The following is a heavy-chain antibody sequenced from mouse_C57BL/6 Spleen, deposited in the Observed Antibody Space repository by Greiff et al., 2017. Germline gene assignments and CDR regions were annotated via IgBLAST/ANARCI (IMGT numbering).Heavy chain of an antibody. Sequence: QVQLPQPGAELVRPGSSVKLSCKASGYTFTSYWMHWVKQRPIQGLEWIGNIDPYDSETHSNQKFKDKATLTVDKSSSTAYMQLSSQTSEDSAVYYCARPYYGSSLGVWGTGTTVTVSS. CDR2: IDPYDSET. CDR3: ARPYYGSSLGV. CDR1: GYTFTSYW. V-gene: IGHV1-52*01. J-gene: IGHJ1*03. D-gene: IGHD1-1*01.